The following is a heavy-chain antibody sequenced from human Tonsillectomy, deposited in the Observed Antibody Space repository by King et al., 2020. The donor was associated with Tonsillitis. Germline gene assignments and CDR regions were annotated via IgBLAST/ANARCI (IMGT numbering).Heavy chain of an antibody. D-gene: IGHD3-10*01. CDR1: GLPFRNYD. Sequence: VQLVESGGGLVKPGGSLRLSCVASGLPFRNYDMNWVRQAPGKGLEWVASITSGGKDIYYADSVKGRFTVSRDNANNSLYLQMNSLRAEDTAVYYCARYVRRGWFDPWGHGALVTVSS. V-gene: IGHV3-21*04. J-gene: IGHJ5*02. CDR2: ITSGGKDI. CDR3: ARYVRRGWFDP.